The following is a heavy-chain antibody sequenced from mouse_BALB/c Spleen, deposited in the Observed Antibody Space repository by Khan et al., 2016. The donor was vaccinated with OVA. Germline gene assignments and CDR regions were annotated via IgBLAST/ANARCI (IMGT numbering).Heavy chain of an antibody. CDR3: ARSGYGSLAY. V-gene: IGHV1-77*01. Sequence: QMQLEESGPVLVKPGASVKMSCKASGYTFTDYIINWVRQRTGQGLEWIGQIYPGSGSTYYNEKFKGKATLTADKSSNTAYMQLRSLTSEDSAVYCCARSGYGSLAYWGQGTTLTVSS. J-gene: IGHJ2*01. CDR1: GYTFTDYI. D-gene: IGHD1-1*01. CDR2: IYPGSGST.